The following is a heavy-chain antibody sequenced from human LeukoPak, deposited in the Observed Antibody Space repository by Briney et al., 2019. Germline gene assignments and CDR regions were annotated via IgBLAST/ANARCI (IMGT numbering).Heavy chain of an antibody. D-gene: IGHD1-1*01. CDR2: INAGNGNT. V-gene: IGHV1-3*01. J-gene: IGHJ4*02. CDR1: GYTFTSYA. Sequence: ASVKVSCKASGYTFTSYAMHWVRQAPGQRLEWMGWINAGNGNTKYSQKFQGRVTITRDTSVSTAYMELSSLRSEDTAVYYCARDSSFLLERRSTFDYWGQGTLVTVSS. CDR3: ARDSSFLLERRSTFDY.